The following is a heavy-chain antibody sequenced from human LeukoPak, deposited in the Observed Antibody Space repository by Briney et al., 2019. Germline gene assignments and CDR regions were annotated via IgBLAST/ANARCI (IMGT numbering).Heavy chain of an antibody. CDR3: ARVETYIGGTYYLDY. CDR2: ISAYNGNT. Sequence: ASVKVSCKASGYTFTSYGVTWVRQAPGQGLEWMAWISAYNGNTNYAQKLQGRVTMTTDTSTSTAYMELRRLRSDDTAVYYCARVETYIGGTYYLDYWGQGTLVTVSS. J-gene: IGHJ4*02. V-gene: IGHV1-18*01. CDR1: GYTFTSYG. D-gene: IGHD1-26*01.